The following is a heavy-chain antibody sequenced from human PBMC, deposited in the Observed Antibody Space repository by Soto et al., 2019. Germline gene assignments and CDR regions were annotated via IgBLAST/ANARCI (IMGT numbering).Heavy chain of an antibody. CDR3: VKDGGTVPNVVNYPGHI. J-gene: IGHJ3*02. Sequence: VQLVDSGGGVAQPGESLRLSCVASGFTFSSYVIHWVRQAPGKGLEWVALISTDGTEKHYPGSVRGRLTISRDNSKNTLDLQMNTLRTEHTAVYYCVKDGGTVPNVVNYPGHIWGQRKKVTVSS. V-gene: IGHV3-30*14. CDR2: ISTDGTEK. D-gene: IGHD3-16*01. CDR1: GFTFSSYV.